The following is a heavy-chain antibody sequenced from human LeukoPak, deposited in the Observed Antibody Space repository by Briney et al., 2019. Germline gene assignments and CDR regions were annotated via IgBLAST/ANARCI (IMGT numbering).Heavy chain of an antibody. CDR3: AKEFMVEQLVFRVCAFDI. J-gene: IGHJ3*02. V-gene: IGHV3-48*01. Sequence: GGSLRLSCAGSGFIFSSDSMNWVRQAPGKGLEWISYISSGGTTLYYADSVKGRFTISRDNSKNTLYLQMNSLRAEDTAVYYCAKEFMVEQLVFRVCAFDIWGQGTTVTVFS. CDR2: ISSGGTTL. CDR1: GFIFSSDS. D-gene: IGHD6-6*01.